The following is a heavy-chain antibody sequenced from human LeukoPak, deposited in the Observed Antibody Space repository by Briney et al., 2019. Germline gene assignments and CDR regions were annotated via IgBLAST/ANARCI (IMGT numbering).Heavy chain of an antibody. D-gene: IGHD3-9*01. CDR1: GFTFRSYA. CDR3: ARDHDWAFDL. Sequence: GGSLRLSCAASGFTFRSYAMGWVRQAPGKGLEWVSAITGGGDDTFHADSVKGRFTISRDNPKKSLYLQMNALRYEDTAIYYCARDHDWAFDLWGQGTLVTVSS. J-gene: IGHJ4*02. V-gene: IGHV3-23*01. CDR2: ITGGGDDT.